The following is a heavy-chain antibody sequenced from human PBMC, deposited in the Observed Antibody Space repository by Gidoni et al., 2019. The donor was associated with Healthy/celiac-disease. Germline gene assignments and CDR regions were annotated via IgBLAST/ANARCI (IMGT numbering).Heavy chain of an antibody. D-gene: IGHD5-18*01. J-gene: IGHJ4*02. CDR1: GFTLSSYA. Sequence: EVQLLESGGGLVQPGGSLRLSCEASGFTLSSYAMSWVRQAPGKGLEWVSAISGSGGSTYYADSVKGRFTISRDNSKNTLYLQMNSLRAEDTAVYYCAKAKSLGYLLYPGQYFDYWGQGTLVTVSS. CDR2: ISGSGGST. CDR3: AKAKSLGYLLYPGQYFDY. V-gene: IGHV3-23*01.